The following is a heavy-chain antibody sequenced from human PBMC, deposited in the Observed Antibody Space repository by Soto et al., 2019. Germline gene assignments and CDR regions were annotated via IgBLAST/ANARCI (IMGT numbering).Heavy chain of an antibody. V-gene: IGHV4-59*01. CDR1: GGSISSYY. CDR2: IYYSGST. J-gene: IGHJ4*02. D-gene: IGHD4-17*01. Sequence: SQTLSLTCTVSGGSISSYYWSWIRQPPGKGLEWIGYIYYSGSTNYNPSLKSRVTISVDTSKNQFSLKLSSVTAADTAVYYCASTRVYGDYLHFIDYWGQGTLVTVSS. CDR3: ASTRVYGDYLHFIDY.